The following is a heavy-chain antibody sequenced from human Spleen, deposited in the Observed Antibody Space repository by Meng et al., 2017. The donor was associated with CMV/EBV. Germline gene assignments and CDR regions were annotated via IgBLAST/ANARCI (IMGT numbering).Heavy chain of an antibody. Sequence: ASVKVSCKTSRYTFKGYYIHWVRQAPGQGLEWMGWINPNSGDTDYAQKFQGRVTMTRDTSISTVFMELSSLTSDDTALYYCTKFPPKWGGDDLNWPWGQGTLVTVSS. CDR1: RYTFKGYY. D-gene: IGHD2-21*01. J-gene: IGHJ5*02. CDR2: INPNSGDT. V-gene: IGHV1-2*02. CDR3: TKFPPKWGGDDLNWP.